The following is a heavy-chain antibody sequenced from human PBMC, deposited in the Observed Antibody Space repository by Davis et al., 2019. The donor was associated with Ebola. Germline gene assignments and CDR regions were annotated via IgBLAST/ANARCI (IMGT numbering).Heavy chain of an antibody. J-gene: IGHJ4*02. V-gene: IGHV4-39*07. CDR2: IYYSGST. CDR1: GASISSSNYY. CDR3: ARETQYSSFSFDY. Sequence: SETLSLTCTVSGASISSSNYYWGWIRQPPGKGLEWIGSIYYSGSTNYNPSLKSRVTISVDTSKNQFSLKLSSVTAADTAVYYCARETQYSSFSFDYWGQGTLVTVSS. D-gene: IGHD6-6*01.